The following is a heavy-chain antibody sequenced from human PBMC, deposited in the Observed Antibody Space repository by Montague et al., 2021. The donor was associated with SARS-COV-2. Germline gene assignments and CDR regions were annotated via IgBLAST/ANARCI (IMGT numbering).Heavy chain of an antibody. D-gene: IGHD5-24*01. CDR1: GGSISSNNW. Sequence: SETLSLTCDVFGGSISSNNWWNWVRQAPGKGLEWIGEIYHSGRTNYNPSLKSRVTISVDKSKNQYSLMLSSVTAADTAVYYCAREGSRDGYNEGFDCWGQGTLVNVSP. V-gene: IGHV4/OR15-8*01. CDR3: AREGSRDGYNEGFDC. J-gene: IGHJ4*02. CDR2: IYHSGRT.